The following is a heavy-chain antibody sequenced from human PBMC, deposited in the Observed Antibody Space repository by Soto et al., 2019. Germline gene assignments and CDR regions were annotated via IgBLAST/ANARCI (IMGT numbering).Heavy chain of an antibody. Sequence: SVKVSCKASGGTFSSYAISWVRQAPGQGLEWMGGIIPIFGTANYAQKFQGRVTITADESTSTAYMELSSLRSEDTAVYYCAAETYSGYEPFDYWGQGTLVIVSS. V-gene: IGHV1-69*13. J-gene: IGHJ4*02. CDR1: GGTFSSYA. D-gene: IGHD5-12*01. CDR2: IIPIFGTA. CDR3: AAETYSGYEPFDY.